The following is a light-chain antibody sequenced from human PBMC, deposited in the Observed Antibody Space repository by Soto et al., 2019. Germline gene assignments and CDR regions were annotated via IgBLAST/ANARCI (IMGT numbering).Light chain of an antibody. CDR1: NIGSKN. V-gene: IGLV3-21*02. J-gene: IGLJ1*01. CDR2: DDS. CDR3: HVWDSSSDHYV. Sequence: SYELTQPPSVSVAPGQTARIPCGGNNIGSKNVQWSQQKPGQAPLLVVYDDSDRPSGIPERFSGSSSENTATLTISRVEAGDEADYYCHVWDSSSDHYVFGTGTKVTVL.